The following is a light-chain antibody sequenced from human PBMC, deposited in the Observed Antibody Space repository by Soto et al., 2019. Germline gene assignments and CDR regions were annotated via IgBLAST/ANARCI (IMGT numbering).Light chain of an antibody. V-gene: IGLV2-11*01. CDR1: SNNFGGYNF. J-gene: IGLJ2*01. Sequence: QSALTQPRSVSGSLGQSVTISCSGTSNNFGGYNFLSWYQHPPGKAPKLIIYDVSKRPSGVPGRFSGSKSGSTASLTISGLQAEDEAYYYCSSFIAGDILLFGGGTKLPVL. CDR2: DVS. CDR3: SSFIAGDILL.